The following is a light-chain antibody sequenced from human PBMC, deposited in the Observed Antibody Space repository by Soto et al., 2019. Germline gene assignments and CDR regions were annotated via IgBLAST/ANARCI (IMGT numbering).Light chain of an antibody. CDR1: ESIARH. V-gene: IGKV1-39*01. CDR3: QQTYSTLSIT. CDR2: ADS. Sequence: DIQMTQSPSSLSASVGDRVTITCRASESIARHLNWYQQKPGKAPKLLIYADSSLQNGGPSRFPGGGSGTDFTLTISNLQPEDFATYYCQQTYSTLSITFGQGTRLEIK. J-gene: IGKJ5*01.